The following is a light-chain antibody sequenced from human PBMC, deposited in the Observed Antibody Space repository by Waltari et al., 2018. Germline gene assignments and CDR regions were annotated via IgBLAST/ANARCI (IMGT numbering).Light chain of an antibody. CDR2: DGS. J-gene: IGKJ3*01. Sequence: EIVLTQSPATLSLSPGERATLSCRASQSVNSYLAWYQQKPGPAPRLLIYDGSRRASGIPARFSGSGSGTDFTLTIGSLEPEDSAVYYCQQRGHWPPDATFGPGTKIEIK. CDR1: QSVNSY. CDR3: QQRGHWPPDAT. V-gene: IGKV3-11*01.